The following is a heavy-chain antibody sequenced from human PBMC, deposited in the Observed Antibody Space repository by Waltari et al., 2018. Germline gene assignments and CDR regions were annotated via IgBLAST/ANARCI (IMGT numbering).Heavy chain of an antibody. CDR3: ARAFVVITTTIDY. D-gene: IGHD3-22*01. V-gene: IGHV3-7*01. J-gene: IGHJ4*02. CDR2: IKQDGSEK. Sequence: EVQLVESGGGLVQPGGSLRLSCAASGFTFSSYWMSWVRQAPGKGLEWVANIKQDGSEKYYVDSVKGRFTISRDNAKNSLYLQMNSLRAEDTAVYYCARAFVVITTTIDYWGQGTLVTVSS. CDR1: GFTFSSYW.